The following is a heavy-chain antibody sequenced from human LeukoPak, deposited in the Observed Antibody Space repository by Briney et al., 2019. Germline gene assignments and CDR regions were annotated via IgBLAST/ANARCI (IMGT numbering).Heavy chain of an antibody. V-gene: IGHV4-39*07. CDR3: ARVMAARREDLNWFDP. J-gene: IGHJ5*02. D-gene: IGHD6-6*01. CDR2: IYYSGNT. CDR1: GGSISSSSYY. Sequence: SETLSLTSTVSGGSISSSSYYWGWIRQPPGKGLEWIGSIYYSGNTYNPSLKSRVTISVDTSKNQFSLNLTSVIAADTAIYYCARVMAARREDLNWFDPWGQGTLVTVSS.